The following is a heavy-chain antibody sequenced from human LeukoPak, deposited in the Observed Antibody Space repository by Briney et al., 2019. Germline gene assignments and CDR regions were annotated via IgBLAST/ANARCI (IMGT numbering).Heavy chain of an antibody. J-gene: IGHJ4*02. CDR1: GFSFSSYW. D-gene: IGHD6-19*01. CDR2: IEEDGSQQ. Sequence: GGSLRLSCAASGFSFSSYWMSWVRQAPGKGLEWVANIEEDGSQQFYVDSVKGRFTISRDNAKKSLYLQMNSLRVEDTGVYYCFSSGWSERNYYFDYWGQGTLVTVSS. V-gene: IGHV3-7*01. CDR3: FSSGWSERNYYFDY.